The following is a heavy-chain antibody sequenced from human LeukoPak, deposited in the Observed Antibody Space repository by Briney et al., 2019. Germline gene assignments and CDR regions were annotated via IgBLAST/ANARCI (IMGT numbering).Heavy chain of an antibody. CDR2: ISGSGGST. CDR1: GFTFSSYA. Sequence: GGSLRLSCAASGFTFSSYAMHWVRQAPGKGLEWVSAISGSGGSTYYADSVKGRFTISRDNSKNTLYLQMNSLRAEDTAVYYCAKGLWFGEFYRPSWGQGTLVTVSS. J-gene: IGHJ4*02. V-gene: IGHV3-23*01. CDR3: AKGLWFGEFYRPS. D-gene: IGHD3-10*01.